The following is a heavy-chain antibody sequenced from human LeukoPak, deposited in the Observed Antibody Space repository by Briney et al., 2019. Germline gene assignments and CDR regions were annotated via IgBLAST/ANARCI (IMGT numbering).Heavy chain of an antibody. D-gene: IGHD5-18*01. J-gene: IGHJ6*03. Sequence: GGSLRLSCAASGFTFSSYAMHWVRQAPGKGLEWVAVISYDGSNKYYADSVKGRFTISRDNSKNTLYLQMNSLRAEDTAVYYCAEVSVDTAMVSLGYYYYYMDVWGKGTTVTISS. CDR3: AEVSVDTAMVSLGYYYYYMDV. CDR1: GFTFSSYA. CDR2: ISYDGSNK. V-gene: IGHV3-30*04.